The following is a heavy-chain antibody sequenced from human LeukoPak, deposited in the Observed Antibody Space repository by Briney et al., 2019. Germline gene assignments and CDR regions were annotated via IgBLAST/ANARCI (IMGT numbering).Heavy chain of an antibody. CDR1: GGSTTSFF. V-gene: IGHV4-59*01. CDR2: SHYSGSS. Sequence: SETLSLTCTVSGGSTTSFFWSWIRQPPGKGLERIGYSHYSGSSNYSPSLKSRVTISLDTSKNQFSLKLSSVTAADTAVYYCARDTGIVGATTEPFDIWGQGTMVTVSS. D-gene: IGHD1-26*01. CDR3: ARDTGIVGATTEPFDI. J-gene: IGHJ3*02.